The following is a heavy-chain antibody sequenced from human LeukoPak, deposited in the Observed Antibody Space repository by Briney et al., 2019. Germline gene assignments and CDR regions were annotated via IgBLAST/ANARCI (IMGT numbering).Heavy chain of an antibody. D-gene: IGHD3-3*01. CDR2: IRYDGNNR. V-gene: IGHV3-30*02. J-gene: IGHJ4*02. CDR3: ARCDFSRFDY. Sequence: GGSLRLSCAASAFTFSSYGMHWVRQAPGKGLEWVAFIRYDGNNRNYADSVKGRFTISRDNSKNTLYLQMNSLRADDTAVYYCARCDFSRFDYWGQGTLVTVSS. CDR1: AFTFSSYG.